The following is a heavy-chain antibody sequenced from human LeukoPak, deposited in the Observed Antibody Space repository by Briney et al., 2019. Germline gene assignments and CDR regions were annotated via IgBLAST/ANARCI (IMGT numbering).Heavy chain of an antibody. CDR1: GGSISSYY. CDR3: ARDVGATPGYFDY. V-gene: IGHV4-59*01. CDR2: IYNSGST. D-gene: IGHD1-26*01. Sequence: SETVSLTCTVSGGSISSYYWSWIRQPPGKGLEWIGYIYNSGSTNYNPSLKSRVTISVDTSKNQSSLKLSSVTAADTAVYYCARDVGATPGYFDYWGQGTLVTVSS. J-gene: IGHJ4*02.